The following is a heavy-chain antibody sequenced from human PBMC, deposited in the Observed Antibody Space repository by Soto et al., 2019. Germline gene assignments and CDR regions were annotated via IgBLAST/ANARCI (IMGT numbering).Heavy chain of an antibody. CDR3: ARDLGSAAAGLNWFDP. D-gene: IGHD6-13*01. CDR1: GFTFSDYY. J-gene: IGHJ5*02. V-gene: IGHV3-11*06. CDR2: ISSSSSYT. Sequence: GGSLRLSCAASGFTFSDYYMSWIRQAPGKGLEWVSYISSSSSYTNYADSVKGRFTISRDNAKNSLYLQMNSLRAEDTAVYYCARDLGSAAAGLNWFDPWGQGTLVTVSS.